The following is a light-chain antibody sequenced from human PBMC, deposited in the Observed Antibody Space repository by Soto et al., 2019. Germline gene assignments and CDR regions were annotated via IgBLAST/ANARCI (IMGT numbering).Light chain of an antibody. V-gene: IGLV2-8*01. CDR1: SSDVGAYKY. Sequence: QSALTQPPSASGSPGQSVTISCTGTSSDVGAYKYVSWYQQYPGKAPKLMISEVTTRPSGVPDRFSGSKSGNTASLTVSGLQAEDEADYYCTSYVGNDIWVFGGGTKLTVL. CDR2: EVT. J-gene: IGLJ3*02. CDR3: TSYVGNDIWV.